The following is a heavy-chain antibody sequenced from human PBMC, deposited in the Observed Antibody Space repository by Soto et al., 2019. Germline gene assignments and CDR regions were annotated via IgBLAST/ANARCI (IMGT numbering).Heavy chain of an antibody. Sequence: EVQLVESGGGLVQPGGSLRLSCVASGFTVGNNYMSWVRQAPGKGLEWVSLIYSVGTTHYADSVRGRFTISRDSSKNTPYPEMESLRREDTAKYYCMNRPRAWGQGTLVTVSS. J-gene: IGHJ5*02. CDR3: MNRPRA. V-gene: IGHV3-66*01. CDR1: GFTVGNNY. D-gene: IGHD6-6*01. CDR2: IYSVGTT.